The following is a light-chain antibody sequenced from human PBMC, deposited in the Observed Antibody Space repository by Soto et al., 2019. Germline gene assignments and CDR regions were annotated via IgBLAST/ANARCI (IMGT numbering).Light chain of an antibody. CDR1: QSIIRW. Sequence: DIQMTQSPSTLSASVGDRVTITCRASQSIIRWLAWYQQKPGKAPKLLIYDASTLQSGVPSRFSGSGFGTEFTLTISSLQPDDFATYYCQQFSSYSLTFGGGTRVEIK. V-gene: IGKV1-5*01. J-gene: IGKJ4*01. CDR2: DAS. CDR3: QQFSSYSLT.